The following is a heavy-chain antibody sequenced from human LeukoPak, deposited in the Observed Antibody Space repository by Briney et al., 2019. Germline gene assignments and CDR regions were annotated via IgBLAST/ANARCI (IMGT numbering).Heavy chain of an antibody. CDR3: ARVKGIVAARHFDY. CDR2: ISGSGGSR. J-gene: IGHJ4*02. CDR1: GFTFSTYG. V-gene: IGHV3-23*01. D-gene: IGHD6-13*01. Sequence: GGTLRLSCAASGFTFSTYGMSWVRQAPGKGLEWVSGISGSGGSRFYTDSVKGRFTISRDNSKNTLYLQMNSLRAEDTAVYYCARVKGIVAARHFDYWGQGTLVTVSS.